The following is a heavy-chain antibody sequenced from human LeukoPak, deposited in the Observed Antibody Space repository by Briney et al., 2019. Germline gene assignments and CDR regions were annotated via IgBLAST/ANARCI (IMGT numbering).Heavy chain of an antibody. CDR3: ARRYSSDKETDV. J-gene: IGHJ6*04. CDR1: GFTLSDHF. V-gene: IGHV3-11*01. Sequence: GGSLRLSCAASGFTLSDHFMSWVRQAPGKGPEWISCITSSGSTIYYADSVKGRFTISRDNAKNSLYLQMNSLRAEDTAVYYCARRYSSDKETDVWGKGTTVTISS. CDR2: ITSSGSTI. D-gene: IGHD6-25*01.